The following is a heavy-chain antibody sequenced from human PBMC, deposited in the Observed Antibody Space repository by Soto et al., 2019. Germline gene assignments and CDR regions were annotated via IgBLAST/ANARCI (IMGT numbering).Heavy chain of an antibody. CDR3: ARDRIEAAGTPRFNYYYGMDV. CDR1: GFTVSSTY. D-gene: IGHD6-13*01. CDR2: IYGGLAT. V-gene: IGHV3-53*01. Sequence: LRLSCAASGFTVSSTYMTWVRQAPGKGLEWVSVIYGGLATSYADSVKGRFTISRDNSKNTLFLQMNSLRAEDTAVYYCARDRIEAAGTPRFNYYYGMDVWGQGTTVTVSS. J-gene: IGHJ6*02.